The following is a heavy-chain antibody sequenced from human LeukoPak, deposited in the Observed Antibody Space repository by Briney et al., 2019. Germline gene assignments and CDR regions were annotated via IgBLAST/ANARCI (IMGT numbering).Heavy chain of an antibody. CDR3: ARTRPGVVFNYFGY. CDR2: IDEAGKDR. V-gene: IGHV3-7*01. J-gene: IGHJ4*02. Sequence: GGSLRLSCTTSGFTFDSFYMNWVRQAPGKGLEWVANIDEAGKDRYVKGRFTISRDNTKSSLYLDMTSLTAEDTATYFCARTRPGVVFNYFGYWGQGVLVPVSS. D-gene: IGHD3-16*01. CDR1: GFTFDSFY.